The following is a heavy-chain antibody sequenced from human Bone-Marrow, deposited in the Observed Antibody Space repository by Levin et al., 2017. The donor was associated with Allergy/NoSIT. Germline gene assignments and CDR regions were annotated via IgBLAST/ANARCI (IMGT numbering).Heavy chain of an antibody. J-gene: IGHJ6*02. CDR2: ISSSGGHI. Sequence: GESLKISCTSSGFTFSGYEMNWVRQAPGKGLEWISYISSSGGHIYYSYSVRGRFTISRDNAKKSLYLQMSSLRADDTAIYYCARVLGVVVTHKFYGMDVWGRGTTVTVSS. CDR1: GFTFSGYE. D-gene: IGHD3-3*01. V-gene: IGHV3-48*03. CDR3: ARVLGVVVTHKFYGMDV.